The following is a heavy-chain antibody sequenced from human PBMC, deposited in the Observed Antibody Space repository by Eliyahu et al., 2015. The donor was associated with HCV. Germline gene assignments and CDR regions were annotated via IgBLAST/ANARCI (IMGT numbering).Heavy chain of an antibody. CDR3: AHGLLWFGELRYYFDY. D-gene: IGHD3-10*01. CDR2: IYWNDDK. J-gene: IGHJ4*02. Sequence: QITLKESGPTLVKPTQTLTLTCTFSGFSLSTSGVGVGWIRQPPGKALEWLALIYWNDDKRYSPSLKSRLTITKDTSKNQVVLTMTNMDPVDTATYYCAHGLLWFGELRYYFDYWGQGTLVTVSP. CDR1: GFSLSTSGVG. V-gene: IGHV2-5*01.